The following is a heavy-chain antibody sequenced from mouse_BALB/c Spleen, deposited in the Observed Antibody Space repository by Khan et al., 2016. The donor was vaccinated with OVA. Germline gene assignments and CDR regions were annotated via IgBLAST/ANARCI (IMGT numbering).Heavy chain of an antibody. Sequence: EVQLQQSGPELVKPGASVKISCKTSGYTFPEYTVHWVKQSLGKSLDWIGVINPNNGGTAYNQKFKGQTTLTVDKSTIPAYMELRSMTSDDYASYYCGRDAGRYWGQGTSVTVAS. CDR3: GRDAGRY. V-gene: IGHV1-22*01. D-gene: IGHD3-3*01. CDR1: GYTFPEYT. J-gene: IGHJ4*01. CDR2: INPNNGGT.